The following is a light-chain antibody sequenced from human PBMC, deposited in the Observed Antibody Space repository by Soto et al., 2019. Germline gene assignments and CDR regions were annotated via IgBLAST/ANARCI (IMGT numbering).Light chain of an antibody. V-gene: IGKV3-15*01. CDR3: QQYNNWPTWA. CDR2: GAS. Sequence: EIVMTQSPATLSGSPGERATLSCRASQSVSRNIAWYQQKPGQAPRLLIYGASTRAIGIPARFSGSGSGTEFTLTISSLQSEDFAVYYCQQYNNWPTWAFGQGTKVEIK. J-gene: IGKJ1*01. CDR1: QSVSRN.